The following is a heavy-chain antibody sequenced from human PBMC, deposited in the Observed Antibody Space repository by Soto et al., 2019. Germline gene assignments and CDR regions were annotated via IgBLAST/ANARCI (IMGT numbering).Heavy chain of an antibody. V-gene: IGHV1-8*01. CDR3: ARERSSGAFDI. CDR1: GYTFTSYD. D-gene: IGHD1-26*01. Sequence: QVQLVQSGAEVKKPGASVKVSCKTSGYTFTSYDINWVRQATGQGLEWMGWMNRNSAKTAYAQKFQGRVTMTRNTSIITAYMELSSLRSEDTAVYYCARERSSGAFDIWGQGTMVTVSS. J-gene: IGHJ3*02. CDR2: MNRNSAKT.